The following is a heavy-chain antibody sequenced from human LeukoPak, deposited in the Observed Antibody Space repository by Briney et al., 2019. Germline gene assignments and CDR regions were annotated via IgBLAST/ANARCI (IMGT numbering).Heavy chain of an antibody. CDR1: GFTFSRYW. J-gene: IGHJ3*02. Sequence: GGSLRLSCAASGFTFSRYWMHWVRQAPGKGLVWVSRIDGDGSTTSYADSVKGRFTVSRDNAKNTLYLQMNSLRAEDTAVYYCAYYGGGALDIWGQGTMVTVSS. CDR3: AYYGGGALDI. D-gene: IGHD4-23*01. CDR2: IDGDGSTT. V-gene: IGHV3-74*01.